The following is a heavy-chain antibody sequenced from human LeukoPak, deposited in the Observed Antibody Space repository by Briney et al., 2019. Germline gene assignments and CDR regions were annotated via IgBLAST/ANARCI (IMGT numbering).Heavy chain of an antibody. J-gene: IGHJ6*03. V-gene: IGHV3-21*01. D-gene: IGHD4-11*01. CDR2: ISGSGTYI. Sequence: GGSLRLSCAASGFTFSSYSMNWVRQAPGKGLEWVSSISGSGTYIYYADSVQGRFTISRDNAKNSLYLQMNSLRAEDTAVYYCARVGYTNSFGYYYNYMDVWAKGTMVTVSS. CDR1: GFTFSSYS. CDR3: ARVGYTNSFGYYYNYMDV.